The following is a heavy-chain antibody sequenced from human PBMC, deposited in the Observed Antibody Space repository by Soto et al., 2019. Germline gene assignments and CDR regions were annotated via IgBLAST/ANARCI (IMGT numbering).Heavy chain of an antibody. Sequence: PSETLSLTCTVSGGSISSYYWSWIRQPPGKGLEWIGYIYYSGSTNYNPSLKSRVTISVDTSKNQFSLKLSSVTAADTAVYYCARSANGDYPYYFDYWGQGTLVTVS. CDR2: IYYSGST. CDR3: ARSANGDYPYYFDY. CDR1: GGSISSYY. D-gene: IGHD4-17*01. J-gene: IGHJ4*02. V-gene: IGHV4-59*01.